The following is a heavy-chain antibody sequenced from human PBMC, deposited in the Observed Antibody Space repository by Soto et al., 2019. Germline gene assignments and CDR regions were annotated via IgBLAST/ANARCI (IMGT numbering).Heavy chain of an antibody. D-gene: IGHD2-15*01. V-gene: IGHV3-48*01. J-gene: IGHJ4*02. CDR3: ARDYCSGGSCYHDLYYFDY. Sequence: EVQLVESGGGLVQPGGSLRLSCAASGFTFSSYSMNWVRQAPGKGLEWGSYISSSSSTIYYADSVKGRFSLSRGNANNALYLPMNSLRAEHTAVYYCARDYCSGGSCYHDLYYFDYWGQGPLVTVSS. CDR1: GFTFSSYS. CDR2: ISSSSSTI.